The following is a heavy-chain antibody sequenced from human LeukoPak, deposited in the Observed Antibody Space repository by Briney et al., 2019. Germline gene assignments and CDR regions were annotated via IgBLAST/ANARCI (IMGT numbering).Heavy chain of an antibody. V-gene: IGHV1-46*01. D-gene: IGHD1-1*01. J-gene: IGHJ3*02. CDR1: GYTFTSYY. CDR3: ARDFNDPNDAFDI. CDR2: INPSGGST. Sequence: ASVKVSCKASGYTFTSYYMHWVRQAPGQGLEWMGIINPSGGSTSYAQKFHGRVTMTRDTSTSTVYMELSSLRSEDTAVYYCARDFNDPNDAFDIWGQGTMVTVSS.